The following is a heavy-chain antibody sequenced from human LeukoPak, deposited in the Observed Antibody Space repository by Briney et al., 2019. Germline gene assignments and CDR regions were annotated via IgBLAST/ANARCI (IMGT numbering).Heavy chain of an antibody. Sequence: KPGGSLRLSCAGSGFTFSNAWMNWDRQAPGKGLEWVGRIKSNPDGGATDYVAPVKGRFTISRDDSKNTVYLQMNSLRTEDTAVYYCNTGGYYQDYWGQGTLVTVSS. CDR3: NTGGYYQDY. CDR2: IKSNPDGGAT. J-gene: IGHJ4*02. D-gene: IGHD1-26*01. CDR1: GFTFSNAW. V-gene: IGHV3-15*01.